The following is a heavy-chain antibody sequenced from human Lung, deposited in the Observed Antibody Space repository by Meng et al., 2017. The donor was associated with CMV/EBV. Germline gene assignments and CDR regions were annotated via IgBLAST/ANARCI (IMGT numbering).Heavy chain of an antibody. D-gene: IGHD5-24*01. Sequence: QGSGPGRWKASGTRSLPWVVSGGSISSSYWWTWVRQSPGKGLEWIGEMYHSGTTNYNPSLKSRVTISMGKSNNQLSLKLNSVTAADTAVYYCATQESRDGHNPYWGQGTLVTVSS. CDR3: ATQESRDGHNPY. J-gene: IGHJ4*02. CDR1: GGSISSSYW. V-gene: IGHV4-4*02. CDR2: MYHSGTT.